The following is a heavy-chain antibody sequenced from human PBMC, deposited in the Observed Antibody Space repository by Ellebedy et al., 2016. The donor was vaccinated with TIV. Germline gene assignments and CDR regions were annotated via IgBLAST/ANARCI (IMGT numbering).Heavy chain of an antibody. Sequence: MPGGSLRLSCTVSGGSISSYYWSWIRQPAGKGLEWIGRIYTSGSTNYNPSLKSRVTMSVDTSKNQFSLKLSSVTAADTAVYYCARVGSSGWYYFDYWGQGTLVTVSS. D-gene: IGHD6-19*01. J-gene: IGHJ4*02. CDR3: ARVGSSGWYYFDY. V-gene: IGHV4-4*07. CDR2: IYTSGST. CDR1: GGSISSYY.